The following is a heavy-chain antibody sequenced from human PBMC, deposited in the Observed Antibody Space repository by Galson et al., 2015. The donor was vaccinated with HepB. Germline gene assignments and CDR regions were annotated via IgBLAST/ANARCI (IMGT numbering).Heavy chain of an antibody. Sequence: SETLSLTCTVSGGSIGSNNYYWGWIRQSPGKGLEWIGSIFYSGSTHYNPSLKSRVTISVDTSKNQFSLKLISVTAADTAVYFCARNETSGFFDYWGQGTLVTVSS. CDR3: ARNETSGFFDY. V-gene: IGHV4-39*01. J-gene: IGHJ4*02. CDR1: GGSIGSNNYY. D-gene: IGHD3-22*01. CDR2: IFYSGST.